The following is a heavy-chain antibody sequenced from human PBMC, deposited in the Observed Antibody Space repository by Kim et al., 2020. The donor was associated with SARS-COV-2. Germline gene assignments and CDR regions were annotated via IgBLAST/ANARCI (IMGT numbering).Heavy chain of an antibody. CDR3: ARGWKDSYGGNSGGDY. CDR2: IIPILAIA. CDR1: GGTFSSYA. D-gene: IGHD5-18*01. Sequence: SVKVSCKASGGTFSSYAISWVRQAPGQGLEWMGRIIPILAIANYAQKFQGRVTITADKSTSTAYMELSSLRSEDTAVYYCARGWKDSYGGNSGGDYWGQGTLVTVSS. V-gene: IGHV1-69*04. J-gene: IGHJ4*02.